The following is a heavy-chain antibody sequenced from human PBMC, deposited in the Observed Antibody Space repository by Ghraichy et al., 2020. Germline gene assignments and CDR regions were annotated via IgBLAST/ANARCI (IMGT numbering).Heavy chain of an antibody. CDR2: IIPIFGTA. CDR1: GGTFSSYA. D-gene: IGHD3-16*02. Sequence: SVKVSCKASGGTFSSYAISWVRQAPGQGLEWMGGIIPIFGTANYAQKFQGRVTITADESTSTAYMELSSLRSEDTAVYYCANQPYDYVWGSYRQWLYYGMDVWGQGTTVTVSS. CDR3: ANQPYDYVWGSYRQWLYYGMDV. V-gene: IGHV1-69*13. J-gene: IGHJ6*02.